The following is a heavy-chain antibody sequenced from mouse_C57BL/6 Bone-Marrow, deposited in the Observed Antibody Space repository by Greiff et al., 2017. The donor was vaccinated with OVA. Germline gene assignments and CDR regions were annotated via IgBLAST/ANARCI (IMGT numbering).Heavy chain of an antibody. CDR2: INPNNGGT. V-gene: IGHV1-18*01. D-gene: IGHD3-2*02. CDR1: GYTFTDYN. Sequence: VHVKQSGPELVKPGASVKIPCKASGYTFTDYNMDWVKQSHGKSLEWIGDINPNNGGTIYNQKFKGKATLTVDKSSSTAYMELRSLTSEDTAVYYCARWETAQAPMDYWGQGTSVTVSS. J-gene: IGHJ4*01. CDR3: ARWETAQAPMDY.